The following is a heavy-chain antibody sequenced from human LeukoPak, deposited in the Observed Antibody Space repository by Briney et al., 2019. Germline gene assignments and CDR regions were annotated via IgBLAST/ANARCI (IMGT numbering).Heavy chain of an antibody. CDR1: GGTFSSYA. J-gene: IGHJ4*02. Sequence: GSSVKVSCKASGGTFSSYAISWVRQAPGQGLEWMGGIIPIFGTANYAQKFQGRVTTTTDESTSTAYMELSSLRSEDTAVYYCARAQWLLLAFDYWGQGTLVTVSS. CDR3: ARAQWLLLAFDY. V-gene: IGHV1-69*05. CDR2: IIPIFGTA. D-gene: IGHD3-22*01.